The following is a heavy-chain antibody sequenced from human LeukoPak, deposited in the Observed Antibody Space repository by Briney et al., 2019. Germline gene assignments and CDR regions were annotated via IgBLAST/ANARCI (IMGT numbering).Heavy chain of an antibody. D-gene: IGHD6-19*01. CDR2: IYYSGST. Sequence: SETLSLTCTVSGGSISSYYWSWIRQTPGKGLEWIGYIYYSGSTNYNPSLKSRVTISVDMSKNQFSLKLSSVTAADTAVYYCARQRIAVAEWFDPWGQGTLVTVSS. J-gene: IGHJ5*02. CDR3: ARQRIAVAEWFDP. V-gene: IGHV4-59*01. CDR1: GGSISSYY.